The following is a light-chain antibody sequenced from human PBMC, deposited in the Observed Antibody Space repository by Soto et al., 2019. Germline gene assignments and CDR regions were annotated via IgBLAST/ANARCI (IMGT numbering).Light chain of an antibody. CDR2: KAS. J-gene: IGKJ2*01. CDR3: QQVNSYSYT. Sequence: MTQSPSTLSGSVGDRVTITCRASQTISSWLAWYQQKPGKAPKLLIYKASTLKSGVPSRFSGSGSGTEFTLTISSLQPEEFATYYCQQVNSYSYTVGQGTKVDIK. CDR1: QTISSW. V-gene: IGKV1-5*03.